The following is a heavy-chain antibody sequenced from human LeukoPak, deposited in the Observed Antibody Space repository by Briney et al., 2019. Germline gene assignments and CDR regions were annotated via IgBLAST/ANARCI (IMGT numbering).Heavy chain of an antibody. CDR2: IYYSGST. Sequence: SETLSLTCTVSGGSISSYYWSWIRQPPGKGLEWIGYIYYSGSTYYNPSLKSRVTISVDTSKNQFSLKLSSVTAADTAVYYCARVGAGTGMIVNWVIDYWGQGTLVTVSS. V-gene: IGHV4-59*06. CDR3: ARVGAGTGMIVNWVIDY. D-gene: IGHD3-22*01. CDR1: GGSISSYY. J-gene: IGHJ4*02.